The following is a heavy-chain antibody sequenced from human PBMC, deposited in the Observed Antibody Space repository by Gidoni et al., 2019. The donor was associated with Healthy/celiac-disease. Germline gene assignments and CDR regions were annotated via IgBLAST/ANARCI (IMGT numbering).Heavy chain of an antibody. Sequence: EVQLLESGGGLVQPGGSLRLSCAAPGFTFSSYAMSWVRQAPGKGLEWVSAISGSGGSTYYADSVKGRFTISRDNSKNTLYLQMNSLRAEDTAVYYCAKEIHYDILTGYAFDIWGQGTMVTVSS. CDR2: ISGSGGST. CDR3: AKEIHYDILTGYAFDI. J-gene: IGHJ3*02. D-gene: IGHD3-9*01. CDR1: GFTFSSYA. V-gene: IGHV3-23*01.